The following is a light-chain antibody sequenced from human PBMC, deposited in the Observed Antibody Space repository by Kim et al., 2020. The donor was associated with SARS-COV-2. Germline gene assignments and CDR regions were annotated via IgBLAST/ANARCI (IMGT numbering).Light chain of an antibody. CDR2: DVS. Sequence: GHSITNSCSGTSSDVAGYNYVSWYQQYPGKAPKLIIYDVSVRPSGVSNRFSGSKSGNTASLTISGLQSEDEADYYCISYTGISTMVFGGGTQLTVL. J-gene: IGLJ2*01. CDR1: SSDVAGYNY. CDR3: ISYTGISTMV. V-gene: IGLV2-14*03.